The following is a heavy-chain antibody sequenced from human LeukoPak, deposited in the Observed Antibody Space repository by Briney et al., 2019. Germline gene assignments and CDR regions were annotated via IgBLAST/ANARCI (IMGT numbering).Heavy chain of an antibody. CDR3: AKDLGYGYYFDY. D-gene: IGHD5-18*01. V-gene: IGHV3-23*01. J-gene: IGHJ4*02. CDR2: ISGSGGST. Sequence: GGSLRLSCAASGFTFSSYAMSWVRQAPGKGLEWVSAISGSGGSTYYADSVKGRFTISRDNSMNTLYLQMNSLRAEDTAVYYCAKDLGYGYYFDYWGQGTLVTVSS. CDR1: GFTFSSYA.